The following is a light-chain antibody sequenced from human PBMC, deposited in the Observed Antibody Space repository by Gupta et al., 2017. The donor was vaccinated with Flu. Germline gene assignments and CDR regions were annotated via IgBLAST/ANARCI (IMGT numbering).Light chain of an antibody. J-gene: IGKJ1*01. CDR3: HHNSQYWGT. Sequence: DIQLTQSPSTVFASVGDRVTITCRASQSLGKYLAWYQQKSGKAPKVLIYMTSVLQSGVPSRFSGSGSGTEFALTIDSLQPDDFATYYCHHNSQYWGTFGQGTKVEI. V-gene: IGKV1-5*03. CDR1: QSLGKY. CDR2: MTS.